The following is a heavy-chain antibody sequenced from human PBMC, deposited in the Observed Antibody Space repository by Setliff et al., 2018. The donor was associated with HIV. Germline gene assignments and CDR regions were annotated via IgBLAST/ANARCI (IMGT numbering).Heavy chain of an antibody. Sequence: GESLKISCVVSGGSEFTFSDVWVSWVRQAPGKGLEWIGHIQRNADGGTTLYGAPVKGRFTISRDDLRSTLFLQMNALETEDTAMYYCVGAFLGFWGQGTLVTVSS. CDR2: IQRNADGGTT. J-gene: IGHJ4*02. CDR1: GGSEFTFSDVW. V-gene: IGHV3-15*01. CDR3: VGAFLGF. D-gene: IGHD3-10*01.